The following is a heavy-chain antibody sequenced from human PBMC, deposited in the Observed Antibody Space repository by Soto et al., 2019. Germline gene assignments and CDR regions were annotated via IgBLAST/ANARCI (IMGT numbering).Heavy chain of an antibody. Sequence: EVQLVESGGGLVQPGRSLRLSCAASGFTFEDYAMHWVRQAPGKGLEWVSGSSWNSGSIGYADSVKGRFTISRDNAKNSLYLQMNSLRAEDTALYYCAKDRDRYNWIDAFDYWGQGTLVTVSS. CDR1: GFTFEDYA. CDR2: SSWNSGSI. D-gene: IGHD1-1*01. V-gene: IGHV3-9*01. J-gene: IGHJ4*02. CDR3: AKDRDRYNWIDAFDY.